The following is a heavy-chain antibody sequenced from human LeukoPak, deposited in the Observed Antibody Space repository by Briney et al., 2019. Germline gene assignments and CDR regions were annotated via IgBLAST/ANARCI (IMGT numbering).Heavy chain of an antibody. J-gene: IGHJ6*03. CDR1: GGSISSYY. CDR2: IYYSGST. V-gene: IGHV4-59*01. CDR3: ARGSYDFWSGYYMAGYYYYMDV. D-gene: IGHD3-3*01. Sequence: PSETLSLTCTVSGGSISSYYWSWIRQPPGKGLEWSEYIYYSGSTNYNPSLKSRVTISVDTSKNQFSLKLSSVTAADTAVYYCARGSYDFWSGYYMAGYYYYMDVWGKGTTVTVSS.